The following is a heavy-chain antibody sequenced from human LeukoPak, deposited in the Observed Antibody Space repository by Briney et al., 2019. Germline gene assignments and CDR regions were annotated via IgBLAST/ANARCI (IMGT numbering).Heavy chain of an antibody. CDR2: IKTDGSEK. V-gene: IGHV3-7*03. CDR1: GFTFSSYW. D-gene: IGHD3-9*01. J-gene: IGHJ5*02. Sequence: GGSLRLSCEASGFTFSSYWMSWVRQAPGKGLEWVANIKTDGSEKYYVDSVKGRFTIPRDNAKNSLYLQMNSLRAEDTAVYYCARDYTGYFPWGQGTLVTVSS. CDR3: ARDYTGYFP.